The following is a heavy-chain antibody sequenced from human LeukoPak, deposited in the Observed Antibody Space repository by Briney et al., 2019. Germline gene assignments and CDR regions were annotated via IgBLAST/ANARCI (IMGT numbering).Heavy chain of an antibody. CDR3: ARDFYDSSGYSVY. J-gene: IGHJ4*02. CDR2: IIPIFGTA. D-gene: IGHD3-22*01. Sequence: SVKVSCKASGGTFNSYAISWVRQAPGQGLEWMGGIIPIFGTANYAQKFQGRVTITADESTSTAYMELSSLRSEDTAVYYCARDFYDSSGYSVYWGQGTLVTVSS. V-gene: IGHV1-69*01. CDR1: GGTFNSYA.